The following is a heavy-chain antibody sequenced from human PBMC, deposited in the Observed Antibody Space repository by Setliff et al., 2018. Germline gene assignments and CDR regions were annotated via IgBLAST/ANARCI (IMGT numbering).Heavy chain of an antibody. CDR3: AREGVDTRSSTDYRYYVDV. D-gene: IGHD5-18*01. J-gene: IGHJ6*03. CDR1: GGTFSSYG. V-gene: IGHV1-69*05. Sequence: GASVKVSCKASGGTFSSYGVTWVRQAPGQGLEWMGGTIPIFGSTNYAQQFQGRVTIITDESTSTAYMELTSLRTEDTAVYYCAREGVDTRSSTDYRYYVDVWGKGTTVTV. CDR2: TIPIFGST.